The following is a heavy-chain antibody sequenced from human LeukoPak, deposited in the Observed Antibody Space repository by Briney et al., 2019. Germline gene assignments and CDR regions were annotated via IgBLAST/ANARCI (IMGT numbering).Heavy chain of an antibody. V-gene: IGHV3-7*03. D-gene: IGHD2/OR15-2a*01. J-gene: IGHJ3*02. CDR3: AAISYLALDI. Sequence: PGGSLRLSCAASTFTFRNYWMSWVRQAPGKGLEWVANIKEDGSEKDYVDSVKGRFTISRDNAKNSLYLQMNSLRADDTAVYYCAAISYLALDIWGQGTMVTVSS. CDR2: IKEDGSEK. CDR1: TFTFRNYW.